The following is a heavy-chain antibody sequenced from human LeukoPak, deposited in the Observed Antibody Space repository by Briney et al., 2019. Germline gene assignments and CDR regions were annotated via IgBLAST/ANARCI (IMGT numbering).Heavy chain of an antibody. CDR1: GYTFTSHW. D-gene: IGHD2-15*01. Sequence: GESLKISCKGSGYTFTSHWIAWVRQIPGKGLEWVGIIRPANSDTRYSPSFEGQVTISADKSISTAYLQWSSLEASDTAMYYCARRYCSGTTCYNFDLWGQGTLVTVSS. CDR3: ARRYCSGTTCYNFDL. CDR2: IRPANSDT. V-gene: IGHV5-51*01. J-gene: IGHJ4*02.